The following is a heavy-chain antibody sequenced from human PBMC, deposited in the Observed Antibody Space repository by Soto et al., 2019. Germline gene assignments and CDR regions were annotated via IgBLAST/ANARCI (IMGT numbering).Heavy chain of an antibody. CDR1: GYFISTFY. CDR2: IYSGGST. D-gene: IGHD6-19*01. Sequence: SETLSLTCTVSGYFISTFYWSWIRQPPGKGLEWIGHIYSGGSTNYNPSLKSRVTLSVDTSKNQLSLNLTSVTAADTAVYHGVRAGKQCLIENNAWRNYQDMDAWGKGTAVT. V-gene: IGHV4-59*13. CDR3: VRAGKQCLIENNAWRNYQDMDA. J-gene: IGHJ6*03.